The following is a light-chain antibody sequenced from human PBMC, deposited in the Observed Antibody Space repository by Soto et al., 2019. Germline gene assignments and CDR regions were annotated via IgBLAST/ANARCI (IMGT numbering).Light chain of an antibody. J-gene: IGKJ2*01. CDR2: GAS. CDR3: QQYGSSPPMYT. Sequence: EIVLTQSPGTLSLSPGERATLSCRASQSVNSRFLAWYQPKPGQAPRLLMYGASTRATGIPVRFSGSGSGADFTRTISRLEPEDFAVYYCQQYGSSPPMYTFGQGTKLEIK. CDR1: QSVNSRF. V-gene: IGKV3-20*01.